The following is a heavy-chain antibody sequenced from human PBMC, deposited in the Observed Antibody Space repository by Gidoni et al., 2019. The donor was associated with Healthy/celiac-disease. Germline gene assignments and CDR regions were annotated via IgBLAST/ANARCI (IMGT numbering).Heavy chain of an antibody. CDR2: SGDEGSNK. CDR3: ASETYYYDSSGYYSMGQVDY. V-gene: IGHV3-33*01. Sequence: QVQLVESGGGVVQPGRSLRLSCAASGFTFSSYAMHWVRQDRGKGLEWLAVSGDEGSNKYYADSVKGRFTISRDNSKNTLYLQMNSLRAEDTAVYYCASETYYYDSSGYYSMGQVDYWGQGTLVTVSS. J-gene: IGHJ4*02. D-gene: IGHD3-22*01. CDR1: GFTFSSYA.